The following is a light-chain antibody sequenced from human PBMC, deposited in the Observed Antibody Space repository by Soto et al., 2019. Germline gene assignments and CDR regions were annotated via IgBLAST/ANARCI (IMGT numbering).Light chain of an antibody. CDR1: SSNIGSNT. J-gene: IGLJ2*01. Sequence: QSVLTQPPSASGTPGQRVTISSSGSSSNIGSNTVSWYQQLPGTAPKILIYSNNQRPSVVPDRFSGSKSCTSASPVISRRQSEDDADYYCAAWDESLNVVVFGEGTQLTVL. CDR2: SNN. V-gene: IGLV1-44*01. CDR3: AAWDESLNVVV.